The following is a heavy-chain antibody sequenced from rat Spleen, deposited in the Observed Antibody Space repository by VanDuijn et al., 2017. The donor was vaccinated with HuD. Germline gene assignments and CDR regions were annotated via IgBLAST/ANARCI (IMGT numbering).Heavy chain of an antibody. CDR1: GFTFSNYD. J-gene: IGHJ3*01. CDR3: ATHPDGGYPFAY. CDR2: ISYDGSST. Sequence: EVQLVESGGGLVQPGRSMKLSCAASGFTFSNYDMAWVRQAPTKGLEWVASISYDGSSTYYRDSVKGRFAISRDNARSTLYLQMDSLRSEDTATYYCATHPDGGYPFAYWGQGTLVTVSS. V-gene: IGHV5-25*01. D-gene: IGHD1-11*01.